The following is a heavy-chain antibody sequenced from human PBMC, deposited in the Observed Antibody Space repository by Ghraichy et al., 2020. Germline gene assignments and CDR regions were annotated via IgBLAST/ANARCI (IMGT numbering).Heavy chain of an antibody. V-gene: IGHV1-18*01. J-gene: IGHJ5*02. D-gene: IGHD3-16*01. CDR3: ARRKGEPRSFGFDP. CDR2: ISTYNGNT. Sequence: ASVKVSCKASGYTFISYGISWVRQAPGQGLEWMGWISTYNGNTNYAQKLQDRVTMTTDTSTSTAYMELRNLTSDDTAIYYCARRKGEPRSFGFDPWGQGTLVTVSS. CDR1: GYTFISYG.